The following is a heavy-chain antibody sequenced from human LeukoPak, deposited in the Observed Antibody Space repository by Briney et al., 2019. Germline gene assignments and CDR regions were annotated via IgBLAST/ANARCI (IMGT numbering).Heavy chain of an antibody. CDR1: GSRFTSYW. Sequence: GESLQISCKGPGSRFTSYWIGWVRPMTGKGRGWMRIIYPGDSDTRYSPSFQGQVTISADKSITTAYLQWSSLKASDTAMYYCARITRSTSGYDTFDYWGQGTLVTVSS. CDR3: ARITRSTSGYDTFDY. J-gene: IGHJ4*02. CDR2: IYPGDSDT. D-gene: IGHD5-12*01. V-gene: IGHV5-51*01.